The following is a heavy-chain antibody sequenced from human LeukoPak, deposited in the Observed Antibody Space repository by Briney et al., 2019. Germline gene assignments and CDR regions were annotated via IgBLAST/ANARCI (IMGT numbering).Heavy chain of an antibody. Sequence: ALVKVSCKASGYTFTSYDINWVRQATGQGLEWMGWMNPNSGNTGYAQKFQGRVTMTRNTSVSTAYMELSSLRSEDTAVYYCARIRGSGSYYSFGYWGQGTLVTVSS. CDR2: MNPNSGNT. CDR3: ARIRGSGSYYSFGY. D-gene: IGHD3-10*01. J-gene: IGHJ4*02. CDR1: GYTFTSYD. V-gene: IGHV1-8*01.